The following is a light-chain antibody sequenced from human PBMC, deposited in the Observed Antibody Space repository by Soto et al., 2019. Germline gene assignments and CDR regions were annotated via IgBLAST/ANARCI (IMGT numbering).Light chain of an antibody. J-gene: IGLJ2*01. CDR3: AAWDDTPNGLV. CDR1: SSNIGSNY. Sequence: QSVLTQPPSASGTPGQRVTISCSGSSSNIGSNYVYWYQQVPGTAPRLLMYRASQRPSGVPDRFSGSKSGTSASLAISGLRSEDEADYYCAAWDDTPNGLVFGGGTKLTVL. CDR2: RAS. V-gene: IGLV1-47*01.